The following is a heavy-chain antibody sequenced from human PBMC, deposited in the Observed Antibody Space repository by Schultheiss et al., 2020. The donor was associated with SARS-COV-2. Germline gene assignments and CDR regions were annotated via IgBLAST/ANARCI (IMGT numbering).Heavy chain of an antibody. CDR3: ARDRSGVIVATRSSSSDGFDY. CDR1: GFTFSSYA. V-gene: IGHV3-23*01. Sequence: GGSLRLSCAASGFTFSSYAMSWVRQAPGKGLEWVSVISGSGGSTYYADSVKGRFTISRDNSKNTLYLQMNSLRAEDTAVYYCARDRSGVIVATRSSSSDGFDYWGQGTMVTVSS. D-gene: IGHD5-12*01. J-gene: IGHJ4*02. CDR2: ISGSGGST.